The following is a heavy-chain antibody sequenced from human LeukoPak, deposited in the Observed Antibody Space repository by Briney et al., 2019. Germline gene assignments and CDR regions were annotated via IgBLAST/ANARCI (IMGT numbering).Heavy chain of an antibody. D-gene: IGHD6-19*01. V-gene: IGHV3-23*01. J-gene: IGHJ4*02. CDR2: ISGSGGAT. Sequence: GGSLRLSCAASGFTFNTYGMSWVRQAPGKGLEWVSGISGSGGATYYADSVKGQFTISRDNSKSTLNLQMNSLRPEDTAVYYCAKSQVTGWYDFDYWGQGTLVIVSS. CDR3: AKSQVTGWYDFDY. CDR1: GFTFNTYG.